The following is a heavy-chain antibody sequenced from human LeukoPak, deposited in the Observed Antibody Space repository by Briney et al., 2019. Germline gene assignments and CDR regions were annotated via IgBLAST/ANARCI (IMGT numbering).Heavy chain of an antibody. Sequence: GASVKVSCKASGYTFTSYGISWVRQAPGQGLEWMGWISAYNGNTNYAQKLQGRVTMTTDTSTSTAYMELRSLRSDDTAVYYCAREREMATIQGHYYFDYWGQGTLVTVAS. CDR2: ISAYNGNT. CDR1: GYTFTSYG. J-gene: IGHJ4*02. D-gene: IGHD5-24*01. CDR3: AREREMATIQGHYYFDY. V-gene: IGHV1-18*01.